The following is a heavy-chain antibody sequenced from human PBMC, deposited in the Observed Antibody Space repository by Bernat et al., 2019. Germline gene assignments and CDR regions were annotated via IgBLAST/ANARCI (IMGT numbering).Heavy chain of an antibody. CDR2: ISNSGSNI. CDR3: ARSRPEYYFDY. Sequence: QVQLVESGGGLVKPGGSLRLSCAASGFTFSDYYMGWGRQAPGKGLEGGSYISNSGSNIYYADSVRGRFTISRDNAKNSLYLQMNSLRAEDTAVYYCARSRPEYYFDYWGQGTLVTVS. CDR1: GFTFSDYY. V-gene: IGHV3-11*01. J-gene: IGHJ4*02.